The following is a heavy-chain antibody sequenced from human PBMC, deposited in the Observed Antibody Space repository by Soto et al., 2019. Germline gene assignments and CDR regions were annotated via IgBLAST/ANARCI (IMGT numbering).Heavy chain of an antibody. Sequence: GGALRISRGAAGFTFSRDVMSWVRQGPGKGVERGSAIFGSGVSTYYADSVKGRFTISRDNSKNTLYLQMNSLRAEDTAVYYCAKDQRITMIVVVITPLDYYYGMDVWGQGTTVTVSS. CDR2: IFGSGVST. CDR3: AKDQRITMIVVVITPLDYYYGMDV. V-gene: IGHV3-23*01. J-gene: IGHJ6*02. D-gene: IGHD3-22*01. CDR1: GFTFSRDV.